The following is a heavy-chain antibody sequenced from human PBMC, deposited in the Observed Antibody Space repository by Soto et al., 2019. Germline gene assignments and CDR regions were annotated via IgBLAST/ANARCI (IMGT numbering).Heavy chain of an antibody. Sequence: GGSLRLSCAASGVTFCSYGMHWVRQAPGKGLEWVAVIWYDGSNKYYADSVKGRFTISRDNSKNTLYLQMNSLRAEDTAVYYCARGSSSDYWGQGTLVTVSS. D-gene: IGHD6-6*01. V-gene: IGHV3-33*01. CDR2: IWYDGSNK. CDR1: GVTFCSYG. J-gene: IGHJ4*02. CDR3: ARGSSSDY.